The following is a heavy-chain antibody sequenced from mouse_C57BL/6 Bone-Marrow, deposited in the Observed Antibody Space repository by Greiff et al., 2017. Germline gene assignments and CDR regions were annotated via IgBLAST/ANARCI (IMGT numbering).Heavy chain of an antibody. D-gene: IGHD2-12*01. Sequence: QVQLQQPGAELVKPGASVKLSCKASGYTFTSYWMHWVKQRPGQGLEWIGMIHPNSGSTNYNEKFKSKATLTVDKSSRTAYMQLSSLTSEDSAVYYGSRSSYSPWFAYWGQGTLVTVSA. J-gene: IGHJ3*01. CDR3: SRSSYSPWFAY. V-gene: IGHV1-64*01. CDR2: IHPNSGST. CDR1: GYTFTSYW.